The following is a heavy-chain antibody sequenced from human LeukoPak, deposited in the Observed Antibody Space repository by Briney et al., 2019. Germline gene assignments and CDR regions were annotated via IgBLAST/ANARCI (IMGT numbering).Heavy chain of an antibody. CDR2: ISGSGGST. CDR1: GFTFGSYA. Sequence: GGSLRLSCAASGFTFGSYAMSWVRQAPGKGLEWVSAISGSGGSTYYADSVKGRFTISRDNSKNTLYLQMNSLRAEDTAVYYCAKDRDSSSWYFDWYFDLWGRGTLVTVSP. V-gene: IGHV3-23*01. J-gene: IGHJ2*01. CDR3: AKDRDSSSWYFDWYFDL. D-gene: IGHD6-13*01.